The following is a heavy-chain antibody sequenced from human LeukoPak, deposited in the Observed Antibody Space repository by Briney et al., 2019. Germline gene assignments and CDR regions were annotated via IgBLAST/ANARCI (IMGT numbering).Heavy chain of an antibody. Sequence: PGGSLRLSCAASGFTFSSYAMSWVRQAPEKGLEWVSTISGSGGGTYYADSVKGRFTISRDDSKNTLYLQMNSLRAEDTAVYYCAKAFDDYFFDYWGQGTLVTVSS. D-gene: IGHD2-21*02. V-gene: IGHV3-23*01. CDR2: ISGSGGGT. CDR3: AKAFDDYFFDY. CDR1: GFTFSSYA. J-gene: IGHJ4*02.